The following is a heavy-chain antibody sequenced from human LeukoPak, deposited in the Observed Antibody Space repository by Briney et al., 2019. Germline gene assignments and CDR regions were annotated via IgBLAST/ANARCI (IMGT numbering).Heavy chain of an antibody. CDR3: ASAKLERGPYYFGC. Sequence: PAGSLRLSCSASAFTVSSNYMSWVRQAPGKGLEWVSVIYSGGSTYYADSVKGRFTISRDNSKNTLYLQMNSLRAEATAVYYCASAKLERGPYYFGCWGQGTLVTV. CDR1: AFTVSSNY. J-gene: IGHJ4*02. D-gene: IGHD1-1*01. V-gene: IGHV3-53*01. CDR2: IYSGGST.